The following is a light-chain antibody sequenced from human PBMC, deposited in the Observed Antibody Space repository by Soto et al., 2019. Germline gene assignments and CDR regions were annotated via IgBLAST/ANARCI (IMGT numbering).Light chain of an antibody. V-gene: IGKV3-15*01. CDR3: LQYYNSYT. CDR1: QNVNNR. CDR2: GAS. J-gene: IGKJ2*01. Sequence: EIVMTQSPAMLSVSPGERATLSCRASQNVNNRLAWYQQKAGQPPRLLIYGASTRATGIPARFSGSGSGTEFTLTISSLQSEDFAVYYCLQYYNSYTFGQGTKLEI.